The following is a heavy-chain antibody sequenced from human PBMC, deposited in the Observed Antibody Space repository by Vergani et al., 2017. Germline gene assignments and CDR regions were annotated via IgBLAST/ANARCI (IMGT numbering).Heavy chain of an antibody. V-gene: IGHV4-61*05. CDR3: AREPFLYGWFDP. Sequence: QLQLQESGPGLVKPSETLYLTCTVSGGSISSSSYYWGWIRQPPGKGLEWIGYIYYSGSTNYNPSLKSRVTISLDTSKNQFSLKLTSVTAADTAVYFCAREPFLYGWFDPWGQGTLVTVSS. J-gene: IGHJ5*02. CDR2: IYYSGST. D-gene: IGHD2/OR15-2a*01. CDR1: GGSISSSSYY.